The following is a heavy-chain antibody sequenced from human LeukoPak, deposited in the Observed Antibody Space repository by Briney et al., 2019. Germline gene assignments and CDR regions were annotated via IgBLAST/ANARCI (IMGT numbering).Heavy chain of an antibody. CDR1: GGSFSGYY. V-gene: IGHV4-34*01. Sequence: ETLSLTCAVYGGSFSGYYWSWIRQPPGKGLEWIGEINHSGSTNYNPSLKSRVTISVDTSKNQFSLKLSSVTAADTAVYYCARTFRESYYDFWSGYSTLDYWGQGTLVTVSS. CDR2: INHSGST. J-gene: IGHJ4*02. CDR3: ARTFRESYYDFWSGYSTLDY. D-gene: IGHD3-3*01.